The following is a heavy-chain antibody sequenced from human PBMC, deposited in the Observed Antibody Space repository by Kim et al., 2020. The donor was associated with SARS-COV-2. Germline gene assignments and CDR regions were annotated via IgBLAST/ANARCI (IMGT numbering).Heavy chain of an antibody. CDR3: ANFEFMRGIVVVV. J-gene: IGHJ6*02. V-gene: IGHV3-23*01. Sequence: YADSVKGRFTISRDNSKNTLYLQMNSLRAEDTAVYYCANFEFMRGIVVVVWGQGTTVTVSS. D-gene: IGHD1-26*01.